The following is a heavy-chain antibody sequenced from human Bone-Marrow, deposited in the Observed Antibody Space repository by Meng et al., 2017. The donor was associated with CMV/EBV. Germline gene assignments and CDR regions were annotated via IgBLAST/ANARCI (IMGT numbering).Heavy chain of an antibody. CDR2: IKSKTDGGTA. J-gene: IGHJ4*02. Sequence: SGFPFDAAWMTWVRQAPGKGLEWVGRIKSKTDGGTAEYAAPAKGRFTISRDDSKNTLYLQMNSLRTEDTGIYYCSTGLLSSFGELSVFWGQGTLVTVSS. CDR1: GFPFDAAW. D-gene: IGHD3-10*01. V-gene: IGHV3-15*01. CDR3: STGLLSSFGELSVF.